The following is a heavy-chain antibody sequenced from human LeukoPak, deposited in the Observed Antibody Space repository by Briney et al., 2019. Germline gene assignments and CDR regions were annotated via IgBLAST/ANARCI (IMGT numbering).Heavy chain of an antibody. J-gene: IGHJ4*02. D-gene: IGHD3-22*01. CDR1: GYTFTSYG. V-gene: IGHV1-18*01. CDR3: ASIYDSSGYYRDY. CDR2: ISAYNGNT. Sequence: ASVKVSCKASGYTFTSYGISWVRQAPGQGLEWMGWISAYNGNTNYAQKLQGRVTMTTDTSTSTACMELRSLRSDDTAVYYCASIYDSSGYYRDYWGQGTLVTVSS.